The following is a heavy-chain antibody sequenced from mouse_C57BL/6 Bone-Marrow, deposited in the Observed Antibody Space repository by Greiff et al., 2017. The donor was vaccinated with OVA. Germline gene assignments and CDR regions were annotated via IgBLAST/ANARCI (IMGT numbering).Heavy chain of an antibody. CDR2: ISSGSSTI. D-gene: IGHD1-1*01. V-gene: IGHV5-17*01. Sequence: EVQVVESGGGLVKPGGSLKLSCAASGFTFSDYGMHWVRQAPEKGLEWVAYISSGSSTIYYADTVKGRFTITRDNAKNTLFLQMPSLRAEDTAMYYGARGNYYGSSLLAYWGQGTLVTVSA. J-gene: IGHJ3*01. CDR3: ARGNYYGSSLLAY. CDR1: GFTFSDYG.